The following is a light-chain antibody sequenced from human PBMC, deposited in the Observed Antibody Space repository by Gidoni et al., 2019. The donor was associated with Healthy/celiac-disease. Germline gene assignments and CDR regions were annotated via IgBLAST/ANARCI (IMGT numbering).Light chain of an antibody. CDR1: QSVSSN. Sequence: EIVMTQSPATLSVSPGERATLSCRASQSVSSNLAWYQQKPGQAPRLLIYGASTRATGIPARFSGSGSGTELTLTISSLQSEDFAVYYCQQYNNWPPRTFGQGTKLEIK. CDR2: GAS. V-gene: IGKV3-15*01. J-gene: IGKJ2*01. CDR3: QQYNNWPPRT.